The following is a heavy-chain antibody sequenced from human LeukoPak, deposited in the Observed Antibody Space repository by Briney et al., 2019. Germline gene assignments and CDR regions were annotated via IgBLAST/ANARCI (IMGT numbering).Heavy chain of an antibody. D-gene: IGHD2-21*02. CDR2: ISAYNGNT. Sequence: GASVKVSCKASGYTFTSYGISWVRQAPGQGLEWMGWISAYNGNTNYAQKLQGRVTMTTDTSTSTAYMELRSLRSDDTAVYYCARDLGRWEVVTSRYYYGMDVWGQGTTVTVSS. CDR1: GYTFTSYG. J-gene: IGHJ6*02. V-gene: IGHV1-18*01. CDR3: ARDLGRWEVVTSRYYYGMDV.